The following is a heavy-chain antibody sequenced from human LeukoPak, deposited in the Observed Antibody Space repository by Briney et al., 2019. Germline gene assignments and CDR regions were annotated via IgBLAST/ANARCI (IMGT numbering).Heavy chain of an antibody. Sequence: PGGSLRLSCAASGFTFRGHGMNWVRQAPGKGLEWVPYISPGSTTIYYAESVQGRFTVSRDDAKNSLYLQVNSLSAEDTAVYYCARIRGPTVYTYYMDVWGKGTTVTVSS. CDR1: GFTFRGHG. CDR2: ISPGSTTI. V-gene: IGHV3-48*04. D-gene: IGHD4-17*01. CDR3: ARIRGPTVYTYYMDV. J-gene: IGHJ6*03.